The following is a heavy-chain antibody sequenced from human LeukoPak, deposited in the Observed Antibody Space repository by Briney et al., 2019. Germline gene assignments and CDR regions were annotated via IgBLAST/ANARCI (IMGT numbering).Heavy chain of an antibody. V-gene: IGHV3-9*01. CDR2: ISWNSGSI. CDR3: AKVLQYDSGSYYDY. Sequence: GGSRSLAWPAAGFTFDEYAMHWVRQAQGKGLEWVSGISWNSGSIDYADSVKGRFTISRDNAKTSLYLQMNSLRAEDTAMYYCAKVLQYDSGSYYDYWGQGTLVTVSS. J-gene: IGHJ4*02. D-gene: IGHD3-10*01. CDR1: GFTFDEYA.